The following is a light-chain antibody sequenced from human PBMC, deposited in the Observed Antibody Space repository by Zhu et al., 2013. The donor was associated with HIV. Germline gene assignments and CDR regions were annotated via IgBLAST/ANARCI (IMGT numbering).Light chain of an antibody. V-gene: IGLV2-14*01. CDR2: EVN. CDR1: SSDIGGYNY. CDR3: TSYTSTSTLDVV. J-gene: IGLJ2*01. Sequence: QSALTQPASVSGSPGQSITMSCTGTSSDIGGYNYVSWYQQRPGKAPKLVIYEVNTRPSGVSNRFSGSKSGNTASLTISGVQAEDEADYFCTSYTSTSTLDVVFGGGTKLTVL.